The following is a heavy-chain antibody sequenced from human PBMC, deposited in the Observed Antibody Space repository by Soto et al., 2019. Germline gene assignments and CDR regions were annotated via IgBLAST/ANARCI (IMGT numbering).Heavy chain of an antibody. CDR2: IYYSGST. J-gene: IGHJ4*02. V-gene: IGHV4-31*03. Sequence: QVQLQESGPGLVKPSQTLSLTCTVSGGSISSGGYYWSWIRQHPGKGLEWIGYIYYSGSTYYNPSLRSRVTISVDTTKNHCSLKLSSVTAAATAVYYWARGTYGAVGYWGQGTLVTVSS. D-gene: IGHD4-17*01. CDR3: ARGTYGAVGY. CDR1: GGSISSGGYY.